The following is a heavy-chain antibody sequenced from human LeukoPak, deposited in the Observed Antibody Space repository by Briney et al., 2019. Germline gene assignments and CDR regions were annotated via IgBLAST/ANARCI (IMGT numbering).Heavy chain of an antibody. Sequence: SETLSLTCAVYGGSFSGYYWSWIRQPPGKGLEWIGEINHSGSTNYNPSLKSRVTISVDTSKNQFSLKRSSVTAADTAVYYCARGLRYFDWFGGTRFDYWGQGTLVTVSS. V-gene: IGHV4-34*01. CDR2: INHSGST. CDR3: ARGLRYFDWFGGTRFDY. CDR1: GGSFSGYY. J-gene: IGHJ4*02. D-gene: IGHD3-9*01.